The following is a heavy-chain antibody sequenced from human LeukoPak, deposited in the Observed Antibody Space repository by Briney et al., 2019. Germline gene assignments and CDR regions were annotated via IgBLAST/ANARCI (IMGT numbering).Heavy chain of an antibody. Sequence: SETLSLTRSVSGGSISTYYWSWIRQLPGKGLEWIGYIYYTGTTNYNPSLRSRVTISVDTSRNQFSLRLSSVTAADAAVYYCAREDPQTTVPEGMDVWGHGTTVIVSS. D-gene: IGHD4-17*01. CDR2: IYYTGTT. CDR1: GGSISTYY. V-gene: IGHV4-59*01. J-gene: IGHJ6*02. CDR3: AREDPQTTVPEGMDV.